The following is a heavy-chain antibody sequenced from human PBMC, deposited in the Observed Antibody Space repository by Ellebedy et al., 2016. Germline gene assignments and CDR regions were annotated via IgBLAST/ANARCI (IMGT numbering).Heavy chain of an antibody. V-gene: IGHV3-30*18. CDR2: ILRDGSNK. D-gene: IGHD1-26*01. CDR1: GFTFSNYG. Sequence: GESLKISCAASGFTFSNYGMHWVRQAPGQGLEWVAVILRDGSNKFYADSVKGRFTISRDNSKNTLYLQMNSLRTEDTAVYHCAKGFAGATDSWGQGTLVTVPS. CDR3: AKGFAGATDS. J-gene: IGHJ4*02.